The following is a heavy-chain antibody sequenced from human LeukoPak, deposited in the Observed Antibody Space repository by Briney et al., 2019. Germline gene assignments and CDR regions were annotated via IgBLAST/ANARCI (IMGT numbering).Heavy chain of an antibody. Sequence: PSETLSLTCTVSGGSISSSSYYWGWIRQPPGRGLEWIGSIYYSGSTYYNPSLKSRVTMSVDTSKNQFSLKLSSVTAADTAVYYCARRGTVLTSFDYWGQGTLVTVSS. D-gene: IGHD4-23*01. CDR1: GGSISSSSYY. J-gene: IGHJ4*02. CDR3: ARRGTVLTSFDY. V-gene: IGHV4-39*07. CDR2: IYYSGST.